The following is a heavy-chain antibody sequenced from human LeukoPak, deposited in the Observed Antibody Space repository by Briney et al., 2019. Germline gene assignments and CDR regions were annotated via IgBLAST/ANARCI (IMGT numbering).Heavy chain of an antibody. CDR2: INPSTGGT. J-gene: IGHJ4*02. D-gene: IGHD2-2*01. CDR1: GYIFTNNY. CDR3: ARGYSSTFIDN. Sequence: EASVKVSCKASGYIFTNNYIHWVRQAPGQGLEWLGWINPSTGGTKYAQQFQGWVTLTRDTSTSTAYLDLSRLKSNDTAVYYCARGYSSTFIDNWGQGTLVSVSS. V-gene: IGHV1-2*04.